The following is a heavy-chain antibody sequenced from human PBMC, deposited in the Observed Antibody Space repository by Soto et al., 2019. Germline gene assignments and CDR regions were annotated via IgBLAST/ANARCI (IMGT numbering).Heavy chain of an antibody. Sequence: GESLKLSCEGCGESIASRSSGWLRQMQGKGLEWMGMIYPGDSDTRYSPSFQGQVTISADKSISTAYLQWSSLKASDAAMYYCARILSGWYLDYCGQGIPVTVSS. CDR1: GESIASRS. CDR3: ARILSGWYLDY. V-gene: IGHV5-51*01. CDR2: IYPGDSDT. J-gene: IGHJ4*02. D-gene: IGHD6-19*01.